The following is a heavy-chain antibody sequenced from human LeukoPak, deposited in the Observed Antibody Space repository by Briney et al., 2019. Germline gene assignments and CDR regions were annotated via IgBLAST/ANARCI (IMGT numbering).Heavy chain of an antibody. Sequence: PGGSLRLSCAASGFTFSSYAMSWVRQAPGKGLEWVSAISGSGGSTYYADSVMGRFTISRDNSKNTLHLQMNSLGAGDTALYYCVRDGGTYFRAFDYWGQGTLVTVSS. CDR1: GFTFSSYA. CDR3: VRDGGTYFRAFDY. CDR2: ISGSGGST. D-gene: IGHD3-16*01. J-gene: IGHJ4*02. V-gene: IGHV3-23*01.